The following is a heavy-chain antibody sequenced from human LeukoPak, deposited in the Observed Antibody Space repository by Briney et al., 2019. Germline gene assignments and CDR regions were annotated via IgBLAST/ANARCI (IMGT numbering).Heavy chain of an antibody. J-gene: IGHJ4*02. CDR2: INPSGGST. V-gene: IGHV1-46*01. CDR1: GYTFTSYY. Sequence: ASVKVSCKASGYTFTSYYMHWVRQAPGQGLEWMGIINPSGGSTSYAQKFQGRVTTTRDMSTSTVYMELSSLRSEDTAVYYCARIPLFGYDCSGSNDYWGQGTLVTVSS. CDR3: ARIPLFGYDCSGSNDY. D-gene: IGHD3-22*01.